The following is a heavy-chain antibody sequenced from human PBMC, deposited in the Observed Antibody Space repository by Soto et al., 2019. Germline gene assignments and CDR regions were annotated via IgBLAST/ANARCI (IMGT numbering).Heavy chain of an antibody. V-gene: IGHV4-59*02. CDR1: GGSDSGYY. D-gene: IGHD5-18*01. J-gene: IGHJ4*02. Sequence: SETLSLTYTVYGGSDSGYYWSWIRQPPGKGLEWIGYIYYDGTTNYSPSLKSRVTISVDTSNDQFSLRLSSVTAADTAVYYCARAGYSYGFEYYYDYWGQGTLVTVSS. CDR2: IYYDGTT. CDR3: ARAGYSYGFEYYYDY.